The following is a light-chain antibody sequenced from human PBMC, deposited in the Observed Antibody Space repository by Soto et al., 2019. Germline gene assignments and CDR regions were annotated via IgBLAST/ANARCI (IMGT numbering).Light chain of an antibody. J-gene: IGLJ3*02. CDR2: GDN. Sequence: QAVVTQPPSASGTPGQRVTISCSGRSSNIGSNAVNWFQQLPGMAPKLLMYGDNQRPSGVPDRFSGSKSGASASLAIGGLQSEDDADYYCATWDDSLNGPVFGGGTKLT. V-gene: IGLV1-44*01. CDR1: SSNIGSNA. CDR3: ATWDDSLNGPV.